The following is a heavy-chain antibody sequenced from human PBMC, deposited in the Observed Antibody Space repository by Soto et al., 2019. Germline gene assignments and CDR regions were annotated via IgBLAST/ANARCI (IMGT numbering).Heavy chain of an antibody. Sequence: EVQLVESGGDVVKPGGSLRLSCEASGFTFGNYWMSWVRQAPGQGLEWLATIKLDASEKKYVDSVKGRITLSRDNAKNSLDRQLDSLRSDDAAVCRCARAARYGSGTSVSHCLDCWGHGTRVPVSP. CDR2: IKLDASEK. J-gene: IGHJ4*01. CDR3: ARAARYGSGTSVSHCLDC. V-gene: IGHV3-7*01. D-gene: IGHD3-10*01. CDR1: GFTFGNYW.